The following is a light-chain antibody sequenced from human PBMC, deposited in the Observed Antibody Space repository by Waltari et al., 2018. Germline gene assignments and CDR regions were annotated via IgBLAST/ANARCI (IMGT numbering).Light chain of an antibody. CDR2: GKN. J-gene: IGLJ1*01. Sequence: SSELTQDPVVPVALGQTVRITCQGDSLSYYYANWYHQKPGQAPVLVMYGKNNRPSGIPDRFSGSYSGTTASLIITGAQAEDEGDYYCNSRDSRGHPLVFGTGTKVTVL. V-gene: IGLV3-19*01. CDR3: NSRDSRGHPLV. CDR1: SLSYYY.